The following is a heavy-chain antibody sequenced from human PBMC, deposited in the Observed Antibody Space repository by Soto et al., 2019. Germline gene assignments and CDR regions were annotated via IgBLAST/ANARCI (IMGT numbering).Heavy chain of an antibody. D-gene: IGHD3-22*01. CDR2: INHSGST. V-gene: IGHV4-34*01. CDR1: GGSFSGYY. CDR3: TRHHPHHYDSSGYFDY. Sequence: SETLSLTCAVYGGSFSGYYWTWIRQPPGTGLEWIGEINHSGSTNYNPSLKSRVTISVDTSKNQFSLKLSSVTAADTAVYYCTRHHPHHYDSSGYFDYWGQGTLVTVSS. J-gene: IGHJ4*02.